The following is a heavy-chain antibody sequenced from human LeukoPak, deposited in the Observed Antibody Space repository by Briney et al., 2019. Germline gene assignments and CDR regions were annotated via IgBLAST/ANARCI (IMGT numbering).Heavy chain of an antibody. CDR3: ARAPRDRSFDY. V-gene: IGHV3-21*01. D-gene: IGHD3-10*01. J-gene: IGHJ4*02. CDR1: GFTFSSYS. Sequence: GGSLRLSCAASGFTFSSYSMNWARQAPGKGLEWVSSISSSSSYIYYADSVKGRFTISRDNAKNSLYLQMNSLRAEDTAVYYCARAPRDRSFDYWGQGTLVTVSS. CDR2: ISSSSSYI.